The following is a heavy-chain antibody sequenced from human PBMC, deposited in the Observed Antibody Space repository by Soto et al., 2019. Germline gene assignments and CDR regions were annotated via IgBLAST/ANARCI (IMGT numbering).Heavy chain of an antibody. Sequence: GASVKVSCKASGGTFSSYAISWVRQAPGQGFEWMGGIIPIFGTANYAQKFQGRVTIIAAKSTSTAYMELGSMISDDTAVYYCARVSRLEELSHFDYWGQGTLVTVSS. CDR3: ARVSRLEELSHFDY. V-gene: IGHV1-69*06. CDR1: GGTFSSYA. CDR2: IIPIFGTA. J-gene: IGHJ4*02. D-gene: IGHD3-16*02.